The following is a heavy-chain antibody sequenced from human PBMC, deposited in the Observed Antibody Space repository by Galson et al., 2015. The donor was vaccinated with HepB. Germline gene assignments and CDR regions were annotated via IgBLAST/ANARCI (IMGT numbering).Heavy chain of an antibody. V-gene: IGHV5-10-1*01. Sequence: QSGAEVKKPGESLRISCKGSGYSFTSYWISWVRQMPGKGLEWMGRIDPSDSYTNYSPSFQGHVTISADKSISTAYLQWSSLKASDTAMYYCARHFVVVPMSGHGMDVWGQGTTVTVSS. J-gene: IGHJ6*02. CDR2: IDPSDSYT. D-gene: IGHD2-2*01. CDR1: GYSFTSYW. CDR3: ARHFVVVPMSGHGMDV.